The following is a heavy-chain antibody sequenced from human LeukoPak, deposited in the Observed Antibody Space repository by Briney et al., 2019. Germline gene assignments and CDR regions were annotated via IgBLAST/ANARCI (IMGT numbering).Heavy chain of an antibody. CDR2: IWYDGSNK. CDR1: GXTFSSYG. J-gene: IGHJ3*02. D-gene: IGHD4-17*01. CDR3: ARGFGSNGDFHAFDI. Sequence: GGSLRLSCAASGXTFSSYGVHWVRQAPGKGLESVAVIWYDGSNKYYADSVKGRFTISRDNAKNSLYLQMNSLRAEDTAVYYCARGFGSNGDFHAFDIWGQGTMVTVSS. V-gene: IGHV3-33*01.